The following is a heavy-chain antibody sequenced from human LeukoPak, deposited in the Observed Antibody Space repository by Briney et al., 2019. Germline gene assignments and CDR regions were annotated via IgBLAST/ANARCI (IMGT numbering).Heavy chain of an antibody. Sequence: PSETLSLTCGVSGGSIDITNYWSWVRPPPRKGLEWIGEISHSGTTNYNPSLRSRVTMFLDRANNQFSLSLTSVTAADSAVYYCTRENRPFCPFAYWGQGVLVTVSS. J-gene: IGHJ4*02. D-gene: IGHD2/OR15-2a*01. V-gene: IGHV4-4*02. CDR1: GGSIDITNY. CDR3: TRENRPFCPFAY. CDR2: ISHSGTT.